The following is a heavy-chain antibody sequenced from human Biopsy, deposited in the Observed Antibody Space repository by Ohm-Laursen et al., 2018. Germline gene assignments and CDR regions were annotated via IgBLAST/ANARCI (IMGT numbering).Heavy chain of an antibody. CDR3: ARHPTGFWFDP. Sequence: SDTLSLTCTVSGGSISSSTPYYWAWLRQPPGEGLEWIGSIYNTETTFYNPSLKSRVTISFDTSTNQFSLKLSSVTAADTALYFCARHPTGFWFDPWGHGTLVTVSS. CDR1: GGSISSSTPYY. V-gene: IGHV4-39*01. CDR2: IYNTETT. J-gene: IGHJ5*02.